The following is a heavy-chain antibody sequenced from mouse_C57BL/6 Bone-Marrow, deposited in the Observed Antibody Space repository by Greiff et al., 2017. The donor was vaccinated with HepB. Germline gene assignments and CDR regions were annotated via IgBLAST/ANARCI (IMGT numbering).Heavy chain of an antibody. CDR2: IYPGDGDT. V-gene: IGHV1-80*01. CDR1: GYAFSSYW. Sequence: VKLMESGAELVKPGASVKISCKASGYAFSSYWMNWVKQRPGKGLEWIGQIYPGDGDTNYNGKFKGKATLTADKSSSTAYMQLSSLTSEDSAVYFCAEDGYYYAMDYWGQGTSVTVSS. CDR3: AEDGYYYAMDY. J-gene: IGHJ4*01. D-gene: IGHD2-3*01.